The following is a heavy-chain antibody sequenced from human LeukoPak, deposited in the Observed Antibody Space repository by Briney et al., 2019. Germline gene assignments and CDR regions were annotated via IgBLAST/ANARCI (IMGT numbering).Heavy chain of an antibody. CDR2: ISNSGSTK. Sequence: GGSLRLSCAASGFTFSSYEMNWIRQAPGKGLEWISYISNSGSTKYYADSVKGRFTVSRDNAKNSLYLQMNSLRAEDTAVYYCARGGGSGSYYNEYFDYWGQGTLATVSS. CDR3: ARGGGSGSYYNEYFDY. V-gene: IGHV3-48*03. CDR1: GFTFSSYE. D-gene: IGHD3-10*01. J-gene: IGHJ4*02.